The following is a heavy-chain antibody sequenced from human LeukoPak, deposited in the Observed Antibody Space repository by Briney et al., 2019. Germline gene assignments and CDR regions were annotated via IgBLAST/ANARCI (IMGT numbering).Heavy chain of an antibody. Sequence: PGGSLRLSCAASGFTFSSYGMPWVRQAPGKGLEWVAVIWYDGSNKYYADSVKGRFTTSRDNSKNTLYLQMNSLRAEDTAVYYCAKGGFSDPITPASFFDYWGQGTLVTVSS. D-gene: IGHD3-10*01. V-gene: IGHV3-33*06. J-gene: IGHJ4*02. CDR3: AKGGFSDPITPASFFDY. CDR2: IWYDGSNK. CDR1: GFTFSSYG.